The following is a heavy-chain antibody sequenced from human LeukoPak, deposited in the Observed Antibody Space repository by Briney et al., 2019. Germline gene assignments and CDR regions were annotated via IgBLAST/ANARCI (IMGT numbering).Heavy chain of an antibody. CDR3: AISRYSGTSLDY. D-gene: IGHD1-26*01. V-gene: IGHV3-74*01. CDR2: INSDGGTT. J-gene: IGHJ4*02. Sequence: GGSLRLSCAASGFPFRSYWMHWVRQAPGKGLVWVSRINSDGGTTTYADSVKGRFTISRDNAKSTLYLQMNSLRIEDTAVYYCAISRYSGTSLDYWGQGSLVTVPS. CDR1: GFPFRSYW.